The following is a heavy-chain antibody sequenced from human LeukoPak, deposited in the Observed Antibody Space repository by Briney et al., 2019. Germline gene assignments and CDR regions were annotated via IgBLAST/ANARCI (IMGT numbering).Heavy chain of an antibody. J-gene: IGHJ6*02. D-gene: IGHD5-24*01. CDR1: GFTFSSYA. Sequence: PGGSLRLSCAGSGFTFSSYAMSWVRQAPGKGLEWVSAISGWGVTTYYADSVKGRFTISRDNSKNTLYLQMNSLRAEDTAVYYCAKPAPATEYFYYGMDVWGQGTTVTVSS. V-gene: IGHV3-23*01. CDR2: ISGWGVTT. CDR3: AKPAPATEYFYYGMDV.